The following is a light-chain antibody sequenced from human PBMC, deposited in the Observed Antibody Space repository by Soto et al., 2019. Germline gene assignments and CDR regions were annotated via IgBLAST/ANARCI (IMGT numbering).Light chain of an antibody. CDR3: QQCGSSPWK. CDR1: QTITSTF. V-gene: IGKV3-20*01. Sequence: EIVLTQSPGTLSLSPGDTATLSCRASQTITSTFLAWYQQKPGQAPRLLIYTVSTRATGIPDRFRGSGSGTNFTLTISRLEPDDFAVYYCQQCGSSPWKFGQGTKVDIK. CDR2: TVS. J-gene: IGKJ1*01.